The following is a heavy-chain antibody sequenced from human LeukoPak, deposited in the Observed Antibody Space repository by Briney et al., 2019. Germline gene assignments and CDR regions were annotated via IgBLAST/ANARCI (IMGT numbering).Heavy chain of an antibody. CDR3: AREDGSQLDY. D-gene: IGHD1-26*01. CDR1: GFTFSNYE. J-gene: IGHJ4*02. Sequence: GGSLRLSCATSGFTFSNYETSWVRQTPGKGLEWVSYISSSGSSTYYADSVKGRFTISRDNAKSSLCLQMDSLRAGDTAVYYCAREDGSQLDYWGRGTLVTVSS. V-gene: IGHV3-48*03. CDR2: ISSSGSST.